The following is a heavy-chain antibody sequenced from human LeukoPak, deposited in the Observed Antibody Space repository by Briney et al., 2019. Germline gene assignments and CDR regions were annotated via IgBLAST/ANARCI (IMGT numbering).Heavy chain of an antibody. V-gene: IGHV4-59*01. Sequence: SETLSLTCTVSGGSISSYYWSWIRQPPGKGLEWIGYIYYSGSTNYNPSLKSRVTISVDTSKNQFSLKLSSVTAADTAVYYCARDELAYCGGDCYSGFDYWGQGTLVTVSS. CDR2: IYYSGST. D-gene: IGHD2-21*02. CDR1: GGSISSYY. J-gene: IGHJ4*02. CDR3: ARDELAYCGGDCYSGFDY.